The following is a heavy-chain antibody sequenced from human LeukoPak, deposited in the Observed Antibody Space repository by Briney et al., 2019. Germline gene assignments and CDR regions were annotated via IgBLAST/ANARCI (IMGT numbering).Heavy chain of an antibody. J-gene: IGHJ5*02. CDR2: IFSGDNT. V-gene: IGHV3-66*02. CDR3: ERDFGRGYCSSYSCDGWFDA. CDR1: GFTVSSKY. Sequence: GGSLRLSCAASGFTVSSKYMSWVRQAPGKGLEWVSVIFSGDNTYYADSVKGRFTISRDNSKNTLYLQMNSLRAQHTAVYYWERDFGRGYCSSYSCDGWFDAWGQGTMVTFSS. D-gene: IGHD2-2*01.